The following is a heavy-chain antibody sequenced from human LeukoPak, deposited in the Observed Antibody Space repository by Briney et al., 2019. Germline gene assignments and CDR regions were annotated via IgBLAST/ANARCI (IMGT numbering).Heavy chain of an antibody. CDR2: IYYSGST. D-gene: IGHD3-10*01. J-gene: IGHJ4*02. Sequence: SETLSLTFTVSGGSISSYYWSWIRQPPGKGLEWIGYIYYSGSTNYNPSLKSRVTISVDTSKNQFSLKLSSVTAADTAVYYCARAPILYYYGSGRPRRAYYFDYWGQGTLVTVSS. CDR3: ARAPILYYYGSGRPRRAYYFDY. V-gene: IGHV4-59*01. CDR1: GGSISSYY.